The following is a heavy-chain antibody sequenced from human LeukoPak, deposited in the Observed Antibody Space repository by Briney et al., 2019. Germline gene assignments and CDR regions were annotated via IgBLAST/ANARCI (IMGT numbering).Heavy chain of an antibody. CDR2: IYYSGST. V-gene: IGHV4-59*08. CDR1: GGSISSYY. D-gene: IGHD3-22*01. Sequence: SETLSLTCTVSGGSISSYYWSWIRQPPGKGLEWIGYIYYSGSTNYNPSLKSRVTISVDTSKNQFSLKLSSVTAADTAVYYCARGDMISSGYYHYGMDVWGQGTTVTVSS. J-gene: IGHJ6*02. CDR3: ARGDMISSGYYHYGMDV.